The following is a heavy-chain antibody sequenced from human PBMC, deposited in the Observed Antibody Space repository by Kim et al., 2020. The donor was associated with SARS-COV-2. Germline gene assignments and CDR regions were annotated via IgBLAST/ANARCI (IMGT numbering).Heavy chain of an antibody. J-gene: IGHJ4*02. V-gene: IGHV4-31*02. D-gene: IGHD5-12*01. CDR2: T. CDR3: ARARGGYDLDY. Sequence: TYYNPSLKSGVTIQVDTSKNQFALKLSSVTAADTDVYYCARARGGYDLDYWGQGTLVTVSS.